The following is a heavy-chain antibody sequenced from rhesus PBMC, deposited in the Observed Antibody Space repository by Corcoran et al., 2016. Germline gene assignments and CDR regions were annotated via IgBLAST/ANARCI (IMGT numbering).Heavy chain of an antibody. CDR1: GASISRYW. CDR2: INGNSGST. V-gene: IGHV4-80*01. CDR3: ARHSPGNSLDV. J-gene: IGHJ5-2*02. Sequence: QVQLQESGPGLVKPSETLSLTCTVSGASISRYWWSWIRQPPGTGLEWIGEINGNSGSTYYNASLKSRVTISKDASKNQFSLKLNSVTAADTAVYSCARHSPGNSLDVWGRGVLVTVSS.